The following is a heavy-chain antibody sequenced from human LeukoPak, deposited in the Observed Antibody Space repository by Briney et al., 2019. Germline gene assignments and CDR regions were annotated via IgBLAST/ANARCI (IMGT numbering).Heavy chain of an antibody. Sequence: GGSLRLSCAASGFDFSSNWMHWVRHAPGQGLVWVSRIKGDGISTNYADSVKGRFTISRDIAKNTLYLQMNSLRAEGTGVYYCAKDHYWSIDYWGRGTLVTVSS. V-gene: IGHV3-74*01. D-gene: IGHD3-3*01. CDR2: IKGDGIST. J-gene: IGHJ4*02. CDR1: GFDFSSNW. CDR3: AKDHYWSIDY.